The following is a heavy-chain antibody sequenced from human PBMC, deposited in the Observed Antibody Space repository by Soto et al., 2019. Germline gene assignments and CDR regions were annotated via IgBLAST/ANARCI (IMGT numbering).Heavy chain of an antibody. J-gene: IGHJ5*02. D-gene: IGHD6-13*01. CDR1: GGSISGYF. CDR2: IYTNGTT. V-gene: IGHV4-4*07. Sequence: PSETLSLTCTVSGGSISGYFWTWIRQPAGKGLEWIGRIYTNGTTNYHPSLKGRVTMSVDTSKNYFSLNLDYVTAADTAVYYCAREAVAATGTWWFDPWGQGTLVTVSS. CDR3: AREAVAATGTWWFDP.